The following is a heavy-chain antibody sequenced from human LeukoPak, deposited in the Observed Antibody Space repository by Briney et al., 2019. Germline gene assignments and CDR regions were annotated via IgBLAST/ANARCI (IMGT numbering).Heavy chain of an antibody. J-gene: IGHJ4*02. D-gene: IGHD3-10*01. CDR3: ARGNYYGSQNDY. CDR1: GGTFSSYA. Sequence: GASVKVSCKASGGTFSSYAISWVRQAPGQGLEWMGGIIPIFGTANYAQKFQGRVTITTDESTSTAYMELSSLRSEDTAVYYCARGNYYGSQNDYWGQGTLVTVSS. CDR2: IIPIFGTA. V-gene: IGHV1-69*05.